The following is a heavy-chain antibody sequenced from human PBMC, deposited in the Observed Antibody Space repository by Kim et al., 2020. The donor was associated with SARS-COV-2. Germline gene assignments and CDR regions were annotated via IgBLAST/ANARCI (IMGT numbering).Heavy chain of an antibody. Sequence: GGSLSLSCAASGFTFSSYAMSWVRQAPGKGLEWVSAISGSGGSTYYADSEKGRITISRDNSKNTLYLQMNSLRAEDTAVYYCAKDLGGSCSRGDPWGQGTLVTVSS. V-gene: IGHV3-23*01. J-gene: IGHJ5*02. CDR2: ISGSGGST. CDR1: GFTFSSYA. CDR3: AKDLGGSCSRGDP. D-gene: IGHD2-2*01.